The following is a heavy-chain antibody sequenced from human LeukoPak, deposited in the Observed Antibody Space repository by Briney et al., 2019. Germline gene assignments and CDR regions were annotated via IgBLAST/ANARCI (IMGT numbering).Heavy chain of an antibody. CDR1: GGSISSYY. Sequence: SETLSLTCTVSGGSISSYYWSWIRQPAGKGLEWIGRIYTSGSTNYNPSLKSRVTMSVDTSKNQFSLKLSSVTAADTAVYYCAEKKLTAAAALFDSGGQGPLATV. J-gene: IGHJ4*02. CDR3: AEKKLTAAAALFDS. D-gene: IGHD6-25*01. V-gene: IGHV4-4*07. CDR2: IYTSGST.